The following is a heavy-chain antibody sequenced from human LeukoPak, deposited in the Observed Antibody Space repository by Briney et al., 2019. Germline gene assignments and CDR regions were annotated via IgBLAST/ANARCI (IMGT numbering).Heavy chain of an antibody. D-gene: IGHD6-13*01. J-gene: IGHJ3*02. V-gene: IGHV3-21*01. CDR3: ARVVAAAGDAFDI. CDR1: GFTVSSNY. CDR2: ISSSSSYI. Sequence: GGSLRLSCAASGFTVSSNYMNWVRQAPGKGLEWVSSISSSSSYIYYADSVKGRFTISRDNAKNSLYLQMNSLRAEDTAVYYCARVVAAAGDAFDIWGQGTMVTVSS.